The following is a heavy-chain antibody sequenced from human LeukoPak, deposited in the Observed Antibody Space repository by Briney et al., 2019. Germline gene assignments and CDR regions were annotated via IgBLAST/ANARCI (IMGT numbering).Heavy chain of an antibody. J-gene: IGHJ4*02. D-gene: IGHD2-21*02. Sequence: GGSLRLSCAASAFTFSSYGMHWVRQAPGKGLEWVALISYDGSDKDYAKSVKGRFTISRDNSKNTLYLQMNSLRAEDTAVYYCAKDLSGGDCPDYWGQGTLVTVSS. CDR1: AFTFSSYG. V-gene: IGHV3-30*18. CDR2: ISYDGSDK. CDR3: AKDLSGGDCPDY.